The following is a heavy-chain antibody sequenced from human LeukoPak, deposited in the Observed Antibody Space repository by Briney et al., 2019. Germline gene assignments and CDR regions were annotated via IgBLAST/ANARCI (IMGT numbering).Heavy chain of an antibody. D-gene: IGHD3-9*01. CDR2: ISYDGSNK. Sequence: GGSLRLSCAASGFTFRSYGMHWVRQAPGKGLEWVAFISYDGSNKYYADSVKGRFTISRDNSKNTLYLQMNSLRAEDTAVYYCAKDERYPYGMDVWGQGTLVTVSS. V-gene: IGHV3-30*18. CDR3: AKDERYPYGMDV. CDR1: GFTFRSYG. J-gene: IGHJ6*02.